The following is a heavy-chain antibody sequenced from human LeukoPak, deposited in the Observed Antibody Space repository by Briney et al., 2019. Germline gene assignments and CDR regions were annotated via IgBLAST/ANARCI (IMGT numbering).Heavy chain of an antibody. CDR3: ARDAGNGWFFDY. D-gene: IGHD6-19*01. CDR1: GGSISSYH. CDR2: INYSGIT. J-gene: IGHJ4*02. V-gene: IGHV4-59*12. Sequence: SETLSLTCTVSGGSISSYHWSWIRQPPGKGLGWIADINYSGITNNNPSLKSRITISVDTSKNKFSLKLTSVTAADTAVYYCARDAGNGWFFDYWGQGTLVTVSS.